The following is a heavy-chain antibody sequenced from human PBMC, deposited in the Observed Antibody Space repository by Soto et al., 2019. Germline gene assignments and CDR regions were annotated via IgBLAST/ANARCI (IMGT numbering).Heavy chain of an antibody. CDR2: ISAYNGNT. J-gene: IGHJ5*02. Sequence: QVQLVQSGAEVKKPGASVKVSCKASGYTFTSYGISWVRQAPGQGLEWMGWISAYNGNTNYAQKLQGRVTMTTDTSTSTPYMEQRSLRSDDTAVYYRARDPGYSNWLDPWGQGTLVTVSS. V-gene: IGHV1-18*01. D-gene: IGHD2-15*01. CDR3: ARDPGYSNWLDP. CDR1: GYTFTSYG.